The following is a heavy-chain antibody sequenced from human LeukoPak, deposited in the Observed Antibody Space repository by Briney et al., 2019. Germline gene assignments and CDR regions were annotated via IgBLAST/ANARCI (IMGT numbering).Heavy chain of an antibody. CDR2: INPNSGGT. D-gene: IGHD1-7*01. V-gene: IGHV1-2*02. CDR1: GYTFTGYY. CDR3: ARELRITGTTRNAFDI. J-gene: IGHJ3*02. Sequence: GASVKVSCKASGYTFTGYYMHWVRQAPGQGLEWVGWINPNSGGTNYAQKFQGRVTMTRDTSISTAYMELSRLRSDDTAVYYCARELRITGTTRNAFDIWGQGTMVTVSS.